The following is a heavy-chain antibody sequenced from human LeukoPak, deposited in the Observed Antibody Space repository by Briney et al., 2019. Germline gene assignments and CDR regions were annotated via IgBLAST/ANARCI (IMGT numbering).Heavy chain of an antibody. Sequence: PGGSLRLSCGTSGFNGSRNYMSWVPQAPGKGRQWGSVIYSGAGTYYADSVKGRFTISRDNPKNTLYLQMSSLRAEDTAVYYCAREFYDILTGYQDIFDVWGQGTMVTVSS. J-gene: IGHJ3*01. CDR2: IYSGAGT. CDR3: AREFYDILTGYQDIFDV. V-gene: IGHV3-66*02. D-gene: IGHD3-9*01. CDR1: GFNGSRNY.